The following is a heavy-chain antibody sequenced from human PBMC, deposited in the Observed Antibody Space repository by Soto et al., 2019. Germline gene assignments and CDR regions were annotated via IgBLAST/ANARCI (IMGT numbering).Heavy chain of an antibody. CDR2: INPNSGGT. V-gene: IGHV1-2*02. D-gene: IGHD6-13*01. Sequence: ASVKVSCKASGYTFTGYYMHWVRQAPGQGLEWMGWINPNSGGTNYAQKFQGRVTMTRDTSISTAYMELSRLRSDDTAVYYCARVEVNTIAAAGRGAFYYYGMDVWGQGTTVTV. CDR1: GYTFTGYY. J-gene: IGHJ6*02. CDR3: ARVEVNTIAAAGRGAFYYYGMDV.